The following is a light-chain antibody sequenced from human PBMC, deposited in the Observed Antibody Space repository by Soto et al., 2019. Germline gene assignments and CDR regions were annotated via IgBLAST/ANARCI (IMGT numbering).Light chain of an antibody. J-gene: IGLJ1*01. Sequence: QSALTQPRSVSGSPGQSVTISCTGTSNDVGGYKYVSWYQQYPGKAPKLMIYDVSKRPSGVPDRFSGSKSGNTASLTISGLQAEDEADYYCCSYAGSYTLVFGTGTKVTVL. CDR1: SNDVGGYKY. CDR2: DVS. CDR3: CSYAGSYTLV. V-gene: IGLV2-11*01.